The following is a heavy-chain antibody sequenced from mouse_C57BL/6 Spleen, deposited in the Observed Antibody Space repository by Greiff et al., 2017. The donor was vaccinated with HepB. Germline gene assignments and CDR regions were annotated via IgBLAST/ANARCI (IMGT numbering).Heavy chain of an antibody. J-gene: IGHJ4*01. V-gene: IGHV1-80*01. CDR2: IYPGDGDT. CDR1: GYAFSSYW. D-gene: IGHD2-4*01. CDR3: ARGAYDYDGGYYYAMDY. Sequence: VQLKESGAELVKPGASVKISCKASGYAFSSYWMNWVKQRPGKGLEWIGQIYPGDGDTNYNGKFKGKATLTADKSSSTAYMQLSSLTSEDSAVYFCARGAYDYDGGYYYAMDYWGQGTSVTVSS.